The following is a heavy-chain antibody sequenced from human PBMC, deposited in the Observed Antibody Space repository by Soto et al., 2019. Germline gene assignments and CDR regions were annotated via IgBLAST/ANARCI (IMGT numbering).Heavy chain of an antibody. J-gene: IGHJ4*02. V-gene: IGHV4-39*01. CDR3: AGHPSYYDILTGPSFDY. CDR2: IYYSGST. D-gene: IGHD3-9*01. Sequence: PSETLSLTCTVSGGSISSSSYYWGWIRQPPGKGLEWIGSIYYSGSTYYNPSPKSRVTISVDTSKNQFSLKLSSVTAADTAVYYCAGHPSYYDILTGPSFDYWGQGTLVTVSS. CDR1: GGSISSSSYY.